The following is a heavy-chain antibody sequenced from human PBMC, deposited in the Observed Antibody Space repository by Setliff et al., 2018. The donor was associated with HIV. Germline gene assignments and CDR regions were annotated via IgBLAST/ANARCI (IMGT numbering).Heavy chain of an antibody. D-gene: IGHD3-10*01. CDR2: ISSSGSSL. CDR3: AKDLHYASPGYYSYYYMDV. J-gene: IGHJ6*03. V-gene: IGHV3-11*01. CDR1: GFSFSDYY. Sequence: GGSLRLSCAASGFSFSDYYMSWIRQAPGKGLEWVSNISSSGSSLDDADAVKGGFTIFRDNAKNSLHLQMNILRAEDTAVYYCAKDLHYASPGYYSYYYMDVWGKGTTVTVSS.